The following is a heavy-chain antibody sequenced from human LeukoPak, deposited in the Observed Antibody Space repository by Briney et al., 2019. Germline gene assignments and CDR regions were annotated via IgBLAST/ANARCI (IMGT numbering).Heavy chain of an antibody. V-gene: IGHV3-30-3*01. CDR3: ARDSSGYNWLYYYYGMDV. Sequence: GRSLRLSCAASGFTFSSYAMHWVRQAPGKGLEWVAVISYDGSNKYYADSVKGRFTISRDNSKNTLYLQMNSLRAEDTAVYYCARDSSGYNWLYYYYGMDVWGQGTTVTVSS. CDR1: GFTFSSYA. J-gene: IGHJ6*02. CDR2: ISYDGSNK. D-gene: IGHD3-22*01.